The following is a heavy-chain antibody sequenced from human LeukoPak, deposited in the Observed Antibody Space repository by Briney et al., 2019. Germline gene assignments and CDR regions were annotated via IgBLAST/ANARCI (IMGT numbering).Heavy chain of an antibody. CDR3: AKDRWLLNAFDI. CDR2: ISGSGGST. J-gene: IGHJ3*02. D-gene: IGHD5-12*01. Sequence: GGSLRLSCAASGFTFSSYAMSWVRQAPGKGLEWVSAISGSGGSTYYADSVKGRSTISRDNSKNTLYLQMNSLRAEDTAVYYCAKDRWLLNAFDIWGQGTMVTVSS. V-gene: IGHV3-23*01. CDR1: GFTFSSYA.